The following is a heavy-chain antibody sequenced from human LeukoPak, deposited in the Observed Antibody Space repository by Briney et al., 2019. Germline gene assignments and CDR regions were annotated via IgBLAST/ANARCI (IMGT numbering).Heavy chain of an antibody. CDR1: GGSVSSGGYY. J-gene: IGHJ4*02. CDR3: ARNYYDSSGYYYNDY. V-gene: IGHV4-31*03. D-gene: IGHD3-22*01. CDR2: SYHTGTI. Sequence: SETLSLTCTVSGGSVSSGGYYWSWIRQHPGKGLEWIGYSYHTGTIYYNPSLKSRLTISVGTSKNQFSLKLSSVTAADTAVYYCARNYYDSSGYYYNDYWGQGILVTVSS.